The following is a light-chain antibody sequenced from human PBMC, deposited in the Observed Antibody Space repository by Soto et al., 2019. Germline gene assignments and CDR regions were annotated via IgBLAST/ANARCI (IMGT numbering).Light chain of an antibody. V-gene: IGKV3-15*01. Sequence: IVMTQSPATLSVSPGERATLSCRASQSVSSNLAWYQQKPGQAPRLLIHGASTRATGIPARFSGSGSGTEFTLTISSLQSEDFAVYYCQQYYNWPLTFGGGTKVDIK. J-gene: IGKJ4*01. CDR2: GAS. CDR3: QQYYNWPLT. CDR1: QSVSSN.